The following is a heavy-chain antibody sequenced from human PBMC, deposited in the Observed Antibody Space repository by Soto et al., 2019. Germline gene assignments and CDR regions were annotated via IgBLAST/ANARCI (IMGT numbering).Heavy chain of an antibody. V-gene: IGHV1-69*01. Sequence: QVQLVQSGAEVKKPGSSVKVSCKASGVTFSSYAISWVRQAPGQGLEWMGGIIPIFGTANYAQKFQGRVTITADESTSTAYMELSSLRSEDTAVYDCARDRNSSPVLSYYYYGMDVWGQGTTVTVSS. CDR3: ARDRNSSPVLSYYYYGMDV. CDR2: IIPIFGTA. D-gene: IGHD6-13*01. CDR1: GVTFSSYA. J-gene: IGHJ6*02.